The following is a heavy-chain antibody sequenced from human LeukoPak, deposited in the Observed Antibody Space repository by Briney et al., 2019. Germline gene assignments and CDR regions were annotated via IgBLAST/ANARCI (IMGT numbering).Heavy chain of an antibody. V-gene: IGHV4-4*07. CDR1: GGSLSSYY. D-gene: IGHD6-19*01. Sequence: PSETLSLTCTVSGGSLSSYYWSWIRQPAGKGLEWIGRIYTSGGTNHNPSLKSRVTVSVDTSKNQFSLKLSSVTAADTAVYYCARSHSSGWYVGYYFDYWGQGTLVTVSS. CDR3: ARSHSSGWYVGYYFDY. J-gene: IGHJ4*02. CDR2: IYTSGGT.